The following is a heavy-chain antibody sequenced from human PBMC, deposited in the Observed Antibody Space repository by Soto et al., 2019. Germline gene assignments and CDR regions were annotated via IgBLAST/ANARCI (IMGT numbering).Heavy chain of an antibody. V-gene: IGHV1-2*04. CDR3: ASSETTRDAFDI. CDR2: INPNSGGT. CDR1: WYTFPGYY. D-gene: IGHD4-17*01. J-gene: IGHJ3*02. Sequence: ASVKVACKASWYTFPGYYMHWLRHAPGQGLEWMGWINPNSGGTNYAQKFQGWVTMPRDTSISTAYMELSRLRSDDTAVYYCASSETTRDAFDIWGQGTMVTVSS.